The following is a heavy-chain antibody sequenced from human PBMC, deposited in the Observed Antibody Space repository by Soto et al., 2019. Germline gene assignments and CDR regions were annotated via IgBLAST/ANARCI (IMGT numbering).Heavy chain of an antibody. CDR3: ARGGGSDSFDY. CDR2: INHLETT. J-gene: IGHJ4*02. V-gene: IGHV4-30-2*01. D-gene: IGHD1-26*01. Sequence: QLQLHESGSGLVKPSQTLSLTCTVSGASITYGGYSWSWIRQTPGKGLEWIGYINHLETTFYNPSFESRLSMSIDRAKNQFSLNLNSMSAEDRAVYFCARGGGSDSFDYWGQGILVTVSS. CDR1: GASITYGGYS.